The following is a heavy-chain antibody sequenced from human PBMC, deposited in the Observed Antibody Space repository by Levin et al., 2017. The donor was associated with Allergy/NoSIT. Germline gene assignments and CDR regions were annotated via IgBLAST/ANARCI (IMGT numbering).Heavy chain of an antibody. Sequence: SVKVSCKASGGTFSSYAISWVRQAPGQGLEWMGGIIPIFGTANYAQKFQGRVTITADESTSTAYMELSSLRSEDTAVYYCARADDYGSGSYSSLGYWGQGTLVTVSS. CDR1: GGTFSSYA. V-gene: IGHV1-69*13. J-gene: IGHJ4*02. CDR2: IIPIFGTA. D-gene: IGHD3-10*01. CDR3: ARADDYGSGSYSSLGY.